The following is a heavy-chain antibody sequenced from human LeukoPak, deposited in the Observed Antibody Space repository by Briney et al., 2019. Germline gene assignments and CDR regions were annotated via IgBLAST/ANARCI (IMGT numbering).Heavy chain of an antibody. V-gene: IGHV3-30*14. CDR2: ISYDGSNK. J-gene: IGHJ5*02. CDR3: ARTNFITS. D-gene: IGHD3-10*01. Sequence: GGSLRLSCAASGFTFSSYWMHWVRQAPGKGLEWVAVISYDGSNKYYADSVKGRFTISRDNSKNTLYLQMNSLRAEDTAVYYCARTNFITSWGQGTLVTVSS. CDR1: GFTFSSYW.